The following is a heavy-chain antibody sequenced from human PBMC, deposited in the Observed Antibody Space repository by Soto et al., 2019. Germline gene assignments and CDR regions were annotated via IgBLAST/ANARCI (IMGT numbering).Heavy chain of an antibody. CDR1: GFSLTTNGVG. J-gene: IGHJ4*02. D-gene: IGHD1-20*01. CDR3: THKEYKTSTPFDF. V-gene: IGHV2-5*02. CDR2: INWDDDR. Sequence: QITLKESGPALVKPTQTLTLTCTFSGFSLTTNGVGVAWIRQPPGKALEWLALINWDDDRHYNPSLTSMLTITKDTSKNQVVLTMNNMDPVDTATYYCTHKEYKTSTPFDFGGPGILVTVSS.